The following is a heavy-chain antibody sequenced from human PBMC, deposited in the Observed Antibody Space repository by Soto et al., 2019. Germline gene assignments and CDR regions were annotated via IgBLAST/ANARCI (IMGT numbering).Heavy chain of an antibody. CDR3: AKSGSLWFGELFTDY. Sequence: EVQLLESGGGLVQPGGSLRLSCAASGLTFSSYAMSWVRQARGKGLEWVSAISGRGGSPYYADSLKGGLTISRDNSKNTLYLQMNSLRAEDTAVYYCAKSGSLWFGELFTDYWGQGTLVTVAS. D-gene: IGHD3-10*01. CDR2: ISGRGGSP. V-gene: IGHV3-23*01. J-gene: IGHJ4*02. CDR1: GLTFSSYA.